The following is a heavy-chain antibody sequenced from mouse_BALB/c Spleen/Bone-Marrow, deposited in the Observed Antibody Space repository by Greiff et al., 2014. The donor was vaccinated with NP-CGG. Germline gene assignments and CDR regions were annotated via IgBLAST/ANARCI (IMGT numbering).Heavy chain of an antibody. CDR2: INPSNGGT. V-gene: IGHV1S81*02. D-gene: IGHD2-3*01. CDR1: GYTFTSYY. Sequence: QVQLQQPGAELVKPGASVKLSCKASGYTFTSYYMYWVKQRPGQGLEWIGEINPSNGGTNFNEKFKSKATLTVDKSSSTAYMQLSGLTSEDSAVYYCTRGGWLAMDYWGQGTSVTVSS. CDR3: TRGGWLAMDY. J-gene: IGHJ4*01.